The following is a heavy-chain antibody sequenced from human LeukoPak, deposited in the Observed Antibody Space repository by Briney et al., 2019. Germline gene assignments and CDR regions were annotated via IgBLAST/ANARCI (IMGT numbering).Heavy chain of an antibody. D-gene: IGHD1-14*01. CDR3: ARDGEYKRGYWYFDL. V-gene: IGHV1-2*02. J-gene: IGHJ2*01. CDR2: INPNSGGT. Sequence: ASVKVSCKASGYTFTGYYMHWVRQAPGQGLEWMGWINPNSGGTNYAQKFQGRVTMTRDTSISTAYMELSRLRSDDTAVYYCARDGEYKRGYWYFDLWGRGTLFTASS. CDR1: GYTFTGYY.